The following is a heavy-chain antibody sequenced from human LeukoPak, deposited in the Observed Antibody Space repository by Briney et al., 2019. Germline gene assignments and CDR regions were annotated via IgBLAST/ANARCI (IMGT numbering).Heavy chain of an antibody. V-gene: IGHV1-2*02. Sequence: SVTLSCKASGYTFTGYYMHWVRPAPGQGLEWMGWINPNSGGTNYAQKVQGRVTFTRDTSISTAYMELSRLRSDDTAVYYCAKTPYSSDWYGYWFDPWGQGTLVTVSS. J-gene: IGHJ5*02. CDR1: GYTFTGYY. CDR2: INPNSGGT. D-gene: IGHD6-13*01. CDR3: AKTPYSSDWYGYWFDP.